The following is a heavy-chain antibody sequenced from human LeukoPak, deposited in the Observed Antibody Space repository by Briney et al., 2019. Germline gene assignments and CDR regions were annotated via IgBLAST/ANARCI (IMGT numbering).Heavy chain of an antibody. CDR2: ISSSGGST. CDR1: GFTFSNQA. J-gene: IGHJ6*02. CDR3: AKDIVVSGYYGMDV. V-gene: IGHV3-23*01. Sequence: PGGALRLSCAASGFTFSNQAMSWVRQAPGKGLQWVSAISSSGGSTYYADSVKGRFTISRDNSKNTVYLQMNSLRGEDTAAYHCAKDIVVSGYYGMDVWGQGTTVTVSS. D-gene: IGHD2-21*01.